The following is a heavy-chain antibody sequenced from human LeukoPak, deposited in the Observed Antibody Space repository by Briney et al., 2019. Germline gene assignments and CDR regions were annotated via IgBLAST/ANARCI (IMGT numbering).Heavy chain of an antibody. CDR3: ARDLAFDGSGSYYVN. J-gene: IGHJ4*02. Sequence: SETLSLTCTVSGASITSSNYYWLWIRQPPGKGLEWIGSVYYSGSTYYNPSLKSRVTISVDTSKNQFSLKLSSVTAADTAVYYCARDLAFDGSGSYYVNWGQGTLVTVSS. D-gene: IGHD3-10*01. V-gene: IGHV4-39*07. CDR1: GASITSSNYY. CDR2: VYYSGST.